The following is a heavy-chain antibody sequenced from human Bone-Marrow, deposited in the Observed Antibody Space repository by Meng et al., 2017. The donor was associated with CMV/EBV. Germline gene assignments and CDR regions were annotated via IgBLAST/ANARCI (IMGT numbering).Heavy chain of an antibody. CDR1: GFTFSAYA. CDR2: ISGSGGAT. V-gene: IGHV3-23*01. J-gene: IGHJ3*02. CDR3: AKDVKGRSPDAFDI. Sequence: GGSLRLSCAASGFTFSAYAMNWVRQAPGKGLEWVSTISGSGGATYFADSVKGRFPISRDNSKSTLYLQMNSLRAEDTAVYYCAKDVKGRSPDAFDIWGQGTLVTVSS.